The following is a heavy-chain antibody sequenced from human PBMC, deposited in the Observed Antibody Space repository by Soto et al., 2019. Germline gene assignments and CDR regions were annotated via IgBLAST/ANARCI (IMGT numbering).Heavy chain of an antibody. V-gene: IGHV3-23*01. Sequence: PGGSLRLSCAASGFTFSTYAMSWVRQAPRKGLEWVSAISGNGGDYTYYADSVKGRFTISRDNSKNTLYLQMNSLRAEDTAVYYCVPLCRYCNTTTPSWGQGTLVTVSS. D-gene: IGHD2-2*01. J-gene: IGHJ4*02. CDR1: GFTFSTYA. CDR2: ISGNGGDYT. CDR3: VPLCRYCNTTTPS.